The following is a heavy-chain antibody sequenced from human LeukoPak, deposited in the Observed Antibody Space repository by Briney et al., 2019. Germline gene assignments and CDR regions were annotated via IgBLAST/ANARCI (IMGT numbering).Heavy chain of an antibody. J-gene: IGHJ4*02. D-gene: IGHD3-10*01. CDR1: GFTFSSYE. V-gene: IGHV3-48*03. CDR3: AVGSMVRGVLTY. Sequence: GGSLRLSCAASGFTFSSYEMNWVRQAPGKGLEWVSYISSSGSTIYYADSVKGRFTISRDNAKNSLYLQMNSLRAEDTAVYYCAVGSMVRGVLTYWGQGTLVTVSS. CDR2: ISSSGSTI.